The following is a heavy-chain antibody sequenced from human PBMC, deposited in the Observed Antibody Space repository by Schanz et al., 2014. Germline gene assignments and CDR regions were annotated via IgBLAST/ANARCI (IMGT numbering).Heavy chain of an antibody. CDR1: GFTLSSYA. CDR2: ISYDGSNK. V-gene: IGHV3-30-3*01. CDR3: ARDRRRIATPSTPSFRNYYYYAMDV. J-gene: IGHJ6*02. D-gene: IGHD6-13*01. Sequence: QVQLVESGGGVVQPGRSLRLSCAAYGFTLSSYAMHWVRQAPGKGLEWVAVISYDGSNKYYADSVKGRFTISRDNSKNTLYLQMNTLRAEDTTVYYCARDRRRIATPSTPSFRNYYYYAMDVWGQGTTVIVSS.